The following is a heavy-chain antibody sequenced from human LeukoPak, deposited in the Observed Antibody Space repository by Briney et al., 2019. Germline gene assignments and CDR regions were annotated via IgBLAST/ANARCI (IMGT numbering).Heavy chain of an antibody. Sequence: SVKVSCKASGGTFSSYAISWVRQAPGQGLEWMGGIIPIFGTANYARKFQGRVTITADESTSTAYMELSSLRSEDTAVHYCARDNAPGYCSSTSCYFSRDWFDPWGQGTLVTVSS. J-gene: IGHJ5*02. D-gene: IGHD2-2*01. CDR2: IIPIFGTA. CDR1: GGTFSSYA. CDR3: ARDNAPGYCSSTSCYFSRDWFDP. V-gene: IGHV1-69*13.